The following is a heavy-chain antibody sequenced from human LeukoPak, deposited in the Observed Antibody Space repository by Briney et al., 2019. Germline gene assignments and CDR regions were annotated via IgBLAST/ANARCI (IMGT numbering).Heavy chain of an antibody. Sequence: PGGSLRLSCAASGFTFSSYSMNWVRQAPGKGLEWVSSIGSSSSYIYYADSVKGRFTISRDNAKNSLYLQMNSLRAEDTAVYYCVRDNPRCCGVVPANIDDYWGQGTLVTVSS. D-gene: IGHD2-15*01. CDR2: IGSSSSYI. V-gene: IGHV3-21*01. J-gene: IGHJ4*02. CDR3: VRDNPRCCGVVPANIDDY. CDR1: GFTFSSYS.